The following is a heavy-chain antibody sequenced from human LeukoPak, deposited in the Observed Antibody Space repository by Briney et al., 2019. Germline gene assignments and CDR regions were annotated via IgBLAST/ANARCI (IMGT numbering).Heavy chain of an antibody. V-gene: IGHV3-30*18. J-gene: IGHJ6*03. D-gene: IGHD3-22*01. CDR2: ISYDGSNK. CDR1: RFTFSNYG. Sequence: GGSLRLSRAASRFTFSNYGMHWVRQAPGKGLEWVAVISYDGSNKYYADSVKGRFTISRDNSKNTLYLQMNSLRAEDTAVYYCAKDSYYYDSSGYYPHYYYYYMDVWGKGTTVTVSS. CDR3: AKDSYYYDSSGYYPHYYYYYMDV.